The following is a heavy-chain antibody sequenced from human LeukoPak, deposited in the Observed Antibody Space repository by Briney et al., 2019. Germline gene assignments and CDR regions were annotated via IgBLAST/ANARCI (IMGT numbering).Heavy chain of an antibody. CDR2: ISSSGSTI. V-gene: IGHV3-48*03. CDR3: ARAQAGHGYGGLDY. CDR1: GFTFSSYE. Sequence: QSGGSLRLSCAASGFTFSSYEMNWVRQAPGKGLEWVSYISSSGSTIYYADSVKGRFTISRDNAKNSLYLQMNSLRAEDTAVYYCARAQAGHGYGGLDYWGQGTLVTVSS. D-gene: IGHD4-23*01. J-gene: IGHJ4*02.